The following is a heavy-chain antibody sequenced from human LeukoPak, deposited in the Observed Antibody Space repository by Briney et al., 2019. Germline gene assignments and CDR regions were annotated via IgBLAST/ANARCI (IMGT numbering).Heavy chain of an antibody. CDR2: IYSGGTT. CDR1: GFTVSGNY. J-gene: IGHJ4*02. Sequence: GRSLRLSCAVSGFTVSGNYMSWVRQAPGKGLEWVSLIYSGGTTYYADSVKGRFTISRDNSKNTLYLQMNSLRAEDTAVYYCARRAGGYSHPYDYWGQGILVTVSS. D-gene: IGHD4-23*01. CDR3: ARRAGGYSHPYDY. V-gene: IGHV3-53*01.